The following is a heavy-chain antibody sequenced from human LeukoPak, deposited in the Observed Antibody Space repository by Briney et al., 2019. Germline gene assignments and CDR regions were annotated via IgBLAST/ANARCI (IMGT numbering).Heavy chain of an antibody. CDR2: ISGSGGST. CDR1: GFTFSSYA. D-gene: IGHD3-10*01. V-gene: IGHV3-23*01. J-gene: IGHJ4*02. Sequence: GGSLRLSCAASGFTFSSYAMSWVRQAPGKGLEWVSAISGSGGSTYYADSVKGRFTISRDNSKNSLYLQMNSLRAEDTAVYYCARGGYYYGSGSSDLDYWGQGSLVTVSS. CDR3: ARGGYYYGSGSSDLDY.